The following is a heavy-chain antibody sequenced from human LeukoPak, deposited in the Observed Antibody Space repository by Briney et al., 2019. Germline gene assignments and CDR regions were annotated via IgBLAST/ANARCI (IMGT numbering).Heavy chain of an antibody. D-gene: IGHD2-2*01. CDR1: GYTFASYD. J-gene: IGHJ4*02. V-gene: IGHV1-8*01. CDR2: MNPNSGNT. CDR3: ARGLRYCSSTSCTPSDYYFDY. Sequence: GASVKVSCKASGYTFASYDINWVRQATGQGLEWMGWMNPNSGNTGYAQKFQGRVTMTRNTSISTAYMELSSLRSEDTAVYYCARGLRYCSSTSCTPSDYYFDYWGQGTLVTVSS.